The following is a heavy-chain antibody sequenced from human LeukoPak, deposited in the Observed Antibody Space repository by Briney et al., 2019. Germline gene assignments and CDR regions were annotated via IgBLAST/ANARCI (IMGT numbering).Heavy chain of an antibody. CDR3: VASIISPSNY. CDR1: GFTFNEHY. CDR2: TKNRANSYTT. J-gene: IGHJ4*02. V-gene: IGHV3-72*01. Sequence: GGSLRLSRATSGFTFNEHYLGWVRQAPGKGLERVGRTKNRANSYTTEYAASVKGRFTISRDDSKNSLRLQMNSLKTEDTAIYYCVASIISPSNYWGLGTLVTVSS. D-gene: IGHD3-10*01.